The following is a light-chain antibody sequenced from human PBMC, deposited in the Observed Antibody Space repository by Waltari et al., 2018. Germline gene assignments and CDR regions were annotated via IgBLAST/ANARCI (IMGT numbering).Light chain of an antibody. Sequence: DIVMTQTPLSLPVTLGEPASISCRSSQSLLDSEDGNTYLEWYLQKPGQSPPLLIYEVSNRASGVPDRFSGSGSDTDFTLKISRVEAEDVGVYYCMQALEFPPTFGGGTKVEIK. CDR3: MQALEFPPT. CDR2: EVS. V-gene: IGKV2-40*01. J-gene: IGKJ4*01. CDR1: QSLLDSEDGNTY.